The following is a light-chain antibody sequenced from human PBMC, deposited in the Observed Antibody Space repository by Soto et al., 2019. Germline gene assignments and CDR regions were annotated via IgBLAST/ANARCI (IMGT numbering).Light chain of an antibody. J-gene: IGKJ4*01. CDR3: MQRIEFPLT. CDR1: QSLLDSDDGNTY. V-gene: IGKV2-40*01. Sequence: DIVMTQTPLSLPVAPGEPASLSCRSSQSLLDSDDGNTYLDWYLQKPGQSPQLLIYMVSYRASGVPDRFSGSGSGTDFTLKISRVEAEDVGVYYCMQRIEFPLTFGGGTKVEIK. CDR2: MVS.